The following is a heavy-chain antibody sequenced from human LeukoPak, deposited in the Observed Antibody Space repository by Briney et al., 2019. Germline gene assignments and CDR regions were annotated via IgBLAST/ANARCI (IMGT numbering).Heavy chain of an antibody. D-gene: IGHD6-19*01. V-gene: IGHV3-74*01. Sequence: GGSLRLSCAASGFTFRRYWMHWVRQAPGKGLVWVSRVNSDGSSTSYGDSVKGRFTISRDNAKNTLSLQMNSLRAEDTAEYYCVRAEGQSFDYWGQGTLVTVSS. CDR3: VRAEGQSFDY. CDR2: VNSDGSST. J-gene: IGHJ4*02. CDR1: GFTFRRYW.